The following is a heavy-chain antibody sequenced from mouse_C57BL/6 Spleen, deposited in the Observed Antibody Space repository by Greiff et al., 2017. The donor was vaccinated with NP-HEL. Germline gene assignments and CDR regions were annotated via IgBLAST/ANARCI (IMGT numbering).Heavy chain of an antibody. CDR1: GFNIKNTY. CDR3: APALDDPRRGDFDY. Sequence: VQLQQSVAELVRPGASVKLSCTASGFNIKNTYMHWVKQRPEQGLEWIGRIDPANGNTKYAPKFQGKATITADTSYNPAYLTLSSLTSEDTAIYYCAPALDDPRRGDFDYWGQGTTLTVSS. V-gene: IGHV14-3*01. J-gene: IGHJ2*01. D-gene: IGHD1-2*01. CDR2: IDPANGNT.